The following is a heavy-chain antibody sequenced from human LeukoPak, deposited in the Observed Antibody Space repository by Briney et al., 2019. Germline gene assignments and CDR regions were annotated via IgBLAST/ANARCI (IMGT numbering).Heavy chain of an antibody. CDR1: GGSISSSTYH. D-gene: IGHD2-15*01. CDR2: IYYSGNT. J-gene: IGHJ5*01. V-gene: IGHV4-39*01. CDR3: ARHSSPHAGSSSWYDF. Sequence: SETLSLTCTVSGGSISSSTYHWGWIRQPPGKGLEWIGSIYYSGNTYYNPSLKSRVTISVDTSKNQFSVKLSSVTAADTAVYYCARHSSPHAGSSSWYDFWGQGTLVTVPS.